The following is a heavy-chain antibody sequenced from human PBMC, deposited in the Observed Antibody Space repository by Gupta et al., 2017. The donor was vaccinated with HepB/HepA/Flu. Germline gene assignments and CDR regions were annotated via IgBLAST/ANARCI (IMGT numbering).Heavy chain of an antibody. CDR2: IIPILGIA. V-gene: IGHV1-69*04. J-gene: IGHJ3*02. CDR3: ASTTHGPMTTDAFDI. D-gene: IGHD4-17*01. Sequence: QVQLVQSGAEVKKPGSSVKVSCKASGGTFSSYAISWVRQAPGQGLEWMGRIIPILGIANYAQKFQGRVTITADKSTSTAYMELSSLRSEDTAVYYCASTTHGPMTTDAFDIWGQGTMVTVSS. CDR1: GGTFSSYA.